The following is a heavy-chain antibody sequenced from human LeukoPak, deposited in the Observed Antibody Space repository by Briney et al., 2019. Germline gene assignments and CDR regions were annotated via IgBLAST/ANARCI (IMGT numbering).Heavy chain of an antibody. CDR2: IKQDGSEK. Sequence: GGSLRLSCAASGLTFSSYWMSWVRQAPGKGLEGVANIKQDGSEKNYVDSVKGRFTISRDNAKNSLYLQMNSLRAEDTAMYYCASLDTAMVNGDYWGQGTLVTVSS. CDR3: ASLDTAMVNGDY. J-gene: IGHJ4*02. CDR1: GLTFSSYW. D-gene: IGHD5-18*01. V-gene: IGHV3-7*01.